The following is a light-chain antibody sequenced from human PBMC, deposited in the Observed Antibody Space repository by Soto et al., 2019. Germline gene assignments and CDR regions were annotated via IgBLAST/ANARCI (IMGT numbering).Light chain of an antibody. CDR3: QQYGSSPWT. CDR1: QSVSSSY. Sequence: EIVLTQSPGTLSLSPGERATLSCRASQSVSSSYLAWYPQKPGQAPRLLIYGASSRATGIPDRFSGSGSGTDFTLTISRLEPEDFALYYCQQYGSSPWTFGQGTKVEIK. J-gene: IGKJ1*01. V-gene: IGKV3-20*01. CDR2: GAS.